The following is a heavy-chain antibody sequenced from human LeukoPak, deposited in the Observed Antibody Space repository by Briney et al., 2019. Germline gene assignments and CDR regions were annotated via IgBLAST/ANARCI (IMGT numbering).Heavy chain of an antibody. CDR3: ARDSGGYFDRNHFDY. Sequence: GGSLRLSCAASGFTFSSYNMNWVRQAPGKGLERVSFISTSSSYIYYADSVKGRFTISRHNAKNSLYLEMNSLRAEDTAVYYCARDSGGYFDRNHFDYWGQGTLVTVSS. V-gene: IGHV3-21*06. CDR1: GFTFSSYN. D-gene: IGHD3-9*01. J-gene: IGHJ4*02. CDR2: ISTSSSYI.